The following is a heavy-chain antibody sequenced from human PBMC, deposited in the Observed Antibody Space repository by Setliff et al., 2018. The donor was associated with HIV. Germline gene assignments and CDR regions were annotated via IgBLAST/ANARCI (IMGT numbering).Heavy chain of an antibody. CDR2: LSHVGGT. V-gene: IGHV4-38-2*01. CDR3: ARRPIKGYGPFDS. D-gene: IGHD2-15*01. J-gene: IGHJ4*02. Sequence: SETLSLTCAVSGYFISSGYYWGWIRQPPGKGLEWIGSLSHVGGTYYNPSLKSRVAMSVDTSRNQFSLKLTSVTAADTAVYYCARRPIKGYGPFDSWGPGTLVTVSS. CDR1: GYFISSGYY.